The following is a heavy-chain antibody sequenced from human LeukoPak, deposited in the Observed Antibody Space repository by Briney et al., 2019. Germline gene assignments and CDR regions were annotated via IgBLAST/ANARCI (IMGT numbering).Heavy chain of an antibody. J-gene: IGHJ4*02. V-gene: IGHV4-34*01. Sequence: PSETLSLTCAVYGGPFSGYYWSWIRQPPGKGLEWIGEINHSGSTNYNPSLKSRVTISVDTSKNQFSLQLSSVTAADTAVYYCARVAYNYGYSPLYYFDYWGQGTLVTVSS. CDR2: INHSGST. CDR1: GGPFSGYY. D-gene: IGHD5-18*01. CDR3: ARVAYNYGYSPLYYFDY.